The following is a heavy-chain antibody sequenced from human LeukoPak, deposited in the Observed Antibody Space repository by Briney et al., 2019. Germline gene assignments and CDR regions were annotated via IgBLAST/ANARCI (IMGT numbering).Heavy chain of an antibody. CDR1: GGSISNYY. CDR3: ARNGSSGWPNFDY. CDR2: IYYSGST. V-gene: IGHV4-59*01. D-gene: IGHD6-19*01. Sequence: SETLSLTCTVSGGSISNYYWSWLRQPPGKGLEWIGSIYYSGSTNYNSSLKSRVTISVDTSKNQFSLKLSSVTAADTAVYYCARNGSSGWPNFDYWGQGTLVTVSS. J-gene: IGHJ4*02.